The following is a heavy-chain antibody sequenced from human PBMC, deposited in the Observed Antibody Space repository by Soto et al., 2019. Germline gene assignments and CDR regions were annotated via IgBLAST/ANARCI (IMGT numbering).Heavy chain of an antibody. CDR3: ARPTNRGKNYSGMDV. J-gene: IGHJ6*02. Sequence: EVQLVQSGAEVKKPGESLKISCKGSGYSFTSYWIGWVRQMPGKGLECMGIIYPGDSDTRYSPSFQGQVTISADKSISPAYLQWSSLKASDNAMYFCARPTNRGKNYSGMDVWGQGTTVTVSS. CDR1: GYSFTSYW. V-gene: IGHV5-51*03. D-gene: IGHD2-8*01. CDR2: IYPGDSDT.